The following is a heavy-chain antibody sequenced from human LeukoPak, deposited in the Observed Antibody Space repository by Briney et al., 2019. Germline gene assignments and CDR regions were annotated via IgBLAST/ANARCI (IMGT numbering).Heavy chain of an antibody. CDR3: ASGGIYYGAAFDF. CDR2: IYSGGNT. V-gene: IGHV3-53*01. Sequence: GGSLRLSCAASGFTVSSNSMSWVRQAPGKGLEWVSFIYSGGNTHYSDSVKGRFTISRDNAKNSLYLQMNSLRAEDTALYYCASGGIYYGAAFDFWGQGSLVTVSA. D-gene: IGHD1-26*01. CDR1: GFTVSSNS. J-gene: IGHJ4*02.